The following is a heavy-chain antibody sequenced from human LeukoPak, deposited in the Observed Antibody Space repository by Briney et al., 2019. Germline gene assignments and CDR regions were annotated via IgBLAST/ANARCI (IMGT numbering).Heavy chain of an antibody. J-gene: IGHJ4*02. Sequence: GGSLRLSCAASGFAFSSYAMHWVRQAPGKGLEWVAVISYDGSNKYYADSVKGRFTISRDNSKNTLYLQMNSLRAEDTAVYYCASKPTYSSGSDYWGQGTLVTVSS. CDR2: ISYDGSNK. V-gene: IGHV3-30*04. CDR1: GFAFSSYA. D-gene: IGHD6-19*01. CDR3: ASKPTYSSGSDY.